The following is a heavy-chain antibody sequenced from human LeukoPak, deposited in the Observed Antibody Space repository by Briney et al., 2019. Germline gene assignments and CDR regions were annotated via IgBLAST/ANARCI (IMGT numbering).Heavy chain of an antibody. J-gene: IGHJ4*01. CDR2: MNSAGTTT. CDR3: IREIQVRASASLGY. CDR1: VFSLSGYW. Sequence: GGSLRLSCAPSVFSLSGYWMHGVRQAAGRGLVWVARMNSAGTTTTYADSVKGRFTISRDNAGNALYLQMSSLRAEDTAIYYCIREIQVRASASLGYWGQGTLVTVSS. D-gene: IGHD2-2*01. V-gene: IGHV3-74*01.